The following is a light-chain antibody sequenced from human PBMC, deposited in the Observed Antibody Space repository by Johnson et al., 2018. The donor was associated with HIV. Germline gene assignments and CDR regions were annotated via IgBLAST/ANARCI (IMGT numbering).Light chain of an antibody. Sequence: QSVLTQPPSVSAAPGQKVTISCSGSSSNIGNNYVSWYRQLPGTAPKLLIYENNKRPPGIPDRFSGHKSGTSATLGITGLQPGDEADYYCGTWDSSLKPHYVFGTGTKVTVL. CDR3: GTWDSSLKPHYV. CDR2: ENN. J-gene: IGLJ1*01. V-gene: IGLV1-51*02. CDR1: SSNIGNNY.